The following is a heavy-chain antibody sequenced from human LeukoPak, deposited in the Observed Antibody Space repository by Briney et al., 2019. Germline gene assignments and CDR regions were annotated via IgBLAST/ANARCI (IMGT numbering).Heavy chain of an antibody. Sequence: SETLSLTCAVSGGSISSSSYYWGWIRQPPGKGLEWIGSIYYSGSTYYNPSLKSRVTISVDTSKIQFSLRLSSVTAADTAVYYCARSESPLLGRFGELLSFWFDPWGQGTLVTVSS. CDR2: IYYSGST. CDR1: GGSISSSSYY. CDR3: ARSESPLLGRFGELLSFWFDP. J-gene: IGHJ5*02. V-gene: IGHV4-39*01. D-gene: IGHD3-10*01.